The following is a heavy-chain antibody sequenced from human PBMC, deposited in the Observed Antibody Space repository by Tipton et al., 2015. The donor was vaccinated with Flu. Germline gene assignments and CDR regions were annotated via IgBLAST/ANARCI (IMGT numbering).Heavy chain of an antibody. J-gene: IGHJ4*02. CDR2: IRSDGYNE. Sequence: SGFIFSSFGMHWVRQAPGKGLEWVAFIRSDGYNEFYLDSVKGRFTISRDNYQNKVYLQMNSLRAEDTAVYYCAKDFPLDFGDYGPLFDYWGQGTLVTVSS. V-gene: IGHV3-30*02. CDR1: GFIFSSFG. D-gene: IGHD4-17*01. CDR3: AKDFPLDFGDYGPLFDY.